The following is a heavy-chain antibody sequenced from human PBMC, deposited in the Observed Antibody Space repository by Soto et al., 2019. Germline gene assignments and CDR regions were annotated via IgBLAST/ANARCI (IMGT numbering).Heavy chain of an antibody. D-gene: IGHD3-22*01. CDR1: GFRVDDYA. Sequence: EVQLVESGGGLVKPGRSLRLSCVASGFRVDDYAMHWVRLVPGKGLEWVSGISWTGTTFGYADSAKGRFTISRDNARNSLYLQMNSLRAVDTALYYCVRDRGSTYYFGRFDSWGQGTLVTVSS. CDR3: VRDRGSTYYFGRFDS. CDR2: ISWTGTTF. J-gene: IGHJ4*02. V-gene: IGHV3-9*01.